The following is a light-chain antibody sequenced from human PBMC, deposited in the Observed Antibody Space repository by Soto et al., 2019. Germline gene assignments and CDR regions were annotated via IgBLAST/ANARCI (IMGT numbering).Light chain of an antibody. J-gene: IGLJ1*01. CDR1: SSDVGCYNY. Sequence: QSALTQPASVSGSPGHSITISCTGPSSDVGCYNYVSWYQQHPGKAPKLMIYEVSKRPSGVSNRFSGSKSGNTASLTISGLQAEDEDDYYCCSYAGNTTYVFGTGTKVTVL. V-gene: IGLV2-23*02. CDR3: CSYAGNTTYV. CDR2: EVS.